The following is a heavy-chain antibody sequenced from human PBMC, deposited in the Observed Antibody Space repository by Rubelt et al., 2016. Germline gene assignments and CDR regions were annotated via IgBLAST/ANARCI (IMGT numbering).Heavy chain of an antibody. CDR2: INAGNGNQ. J-gene: IGHJ2*01. Sequence: QVQLVQSGAEVKKPGASVKVSCKASGYTFTSYAMHWVRQAPGQRLEWMGWINAGNGNQKSSQKCKGRVTITRDTSARTADMELSSLRSEDTAVYYCARGDATVPRSYWYFDLWGRGTLVTVSS. CDR3: ARGDATVPRSYWYFDL. V-gene: IGHV1-3*01. CDR1: GYTFTSYA. D-gene: IGHD4-17*01.